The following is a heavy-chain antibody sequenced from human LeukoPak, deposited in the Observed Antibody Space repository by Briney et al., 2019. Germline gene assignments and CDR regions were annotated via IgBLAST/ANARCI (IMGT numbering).Heavy chain of an antibody. D-gene: IGHD6-6*01. CDR2: ISSSSSYI. CDR3: ARDSGVSSSFDY. Sequence: GRSLRLSCAASGFTFSSYSMNWLRQAPGKGLEWVSSISSSSSYIYYADSVKGRFTISRDNAKNSLYLQMNSLRAEDTAVYYCARDSGVSSSFDYWGQGTLVTVSS. J-gene: IGHJ4*02. CDR1: GFTFSSYS. V-gene: IGHV3-21*01.